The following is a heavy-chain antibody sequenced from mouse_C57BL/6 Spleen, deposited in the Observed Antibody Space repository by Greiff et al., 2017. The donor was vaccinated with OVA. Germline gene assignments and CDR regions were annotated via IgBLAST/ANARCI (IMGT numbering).Heavy chain of an antibody. V-gene: IGHV1-69*01. Sequence: QVQLQQPGAELVMPGASVKLSCKASGYTFTSYWMHWVKQRPGQGLEWIGEIDPSDSYTNYNQKFKGKSTLTVDKSSSTAYMQLSSLTSEDSSVYYCARSGSFYWYFDVWGTGTTVTVSS. CDR2: IDPSDSYT. CDR1: GYTFTSYW. J-gene: IGHJ1*03. CDR3: ARSGSFYWYFDV. D-gene: IGHD3-1*01.